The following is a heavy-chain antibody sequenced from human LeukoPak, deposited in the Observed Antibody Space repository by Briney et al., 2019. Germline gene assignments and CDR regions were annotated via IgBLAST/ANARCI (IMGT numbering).Heavy chain of an antibody. V-gene: IGHV3-23*01. Sequence: GGSLSLSCAASGFTLSSFAMSWVRPAPGEGLEWVSAISGSGGSTHYADSVKGRFTNTRDNSKNTLYLQMNSLRAEDTAVYYCAKAYYGSGSDLDYWGQGTLVTVSS. D-gene: IGHD3-10*01. J-gene: IGHJ4*02. CDR3: AKAYYGSGSDLDY. CDR2: ISGSGGST. CDR1: GFTLSSFA.